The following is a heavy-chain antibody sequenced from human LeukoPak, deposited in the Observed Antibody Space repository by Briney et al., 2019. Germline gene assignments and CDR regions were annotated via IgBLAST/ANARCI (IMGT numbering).Heavy chain of an antibody. V-gene: IGHV3-23*01. D-gene: IGHD5-18*01. CDR2: ISGSAGST. Sequence: PGGSLRLSCAASGFTFTSYAMSWVRQAPGKGLEWFSAISGSAGSTYYADSVKGRFTIPRDNSKNTLYLQMNSLRAEVTAVYCCAKDKWGSRYSYGLHEDAFDIWGQGTMVTVSS. CDR1: GFTFTSYA. J-gene: IGHJ3*02. CDR3: AKDKWGSRYSYGLHEDAFDI.